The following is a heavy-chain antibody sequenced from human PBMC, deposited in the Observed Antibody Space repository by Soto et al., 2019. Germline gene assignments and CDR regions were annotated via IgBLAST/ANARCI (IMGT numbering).Heavy chain of an antibody. Sequence: QVQLQESGPGLVKPSETLSLTCTVSGGSISSYYWSWIRQPPGKGLEWIGYIYYSGSTNYNPSLKSRVTISVDTSKNQFSLKLSSVTAADTAVYYCARVAEGYRQYDAFDIWGQGTMVTVSS. J-gene: IGHJ3*02. CDR3: ARVAEGYRQYDAFDI. CDR2: IYYSGST. D-gene: IGHD4-4*01. CDR1: GGSISSYY. V-gene: IGHV4-59*01.